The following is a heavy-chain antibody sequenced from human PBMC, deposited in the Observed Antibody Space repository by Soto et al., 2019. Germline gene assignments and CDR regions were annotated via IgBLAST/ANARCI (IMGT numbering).Heavy chain of an antibody. D-gene: IGHD2-15*01. CDR1: EFPFSNYG. V-gene: IGHV3-30*03. CDR3: AGGQYYFDY. CDR2: ISYDGSNK. J-gene: IGHJ4*02. Sequence: QPGGSLRLSCAASEFPFSNYGMHWVRQAPGKGLEWVAHISYDGSNKHYADSVKGRFTISRDNSKNMLFLQMSSLRTEDTAVYYCAGGQYYFDYCGQGTRVTVSS.